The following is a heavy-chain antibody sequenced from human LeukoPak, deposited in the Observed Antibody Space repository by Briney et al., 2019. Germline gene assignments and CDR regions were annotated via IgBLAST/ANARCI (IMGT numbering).Heavy chain of an antibody. CDR2: IYTSGST. D-gene: IGHD3-22*01. CDR3: ARDRYYYDSSSYRFDY. V-gene: IGHV4-4*07. Sequence: KPSETLSLTCSVSGGSISSYYWSWIRQPAGKGLEWIGRIYTSGSTNYDPSLKSRVTMSVDTSKNQFSLKLSSVTAADTAVYYCARDRYYYDSSSYRFDYWGRGTLFTVSS. J-gene: IGHJ4*02. CDR1: GGSISSYY.